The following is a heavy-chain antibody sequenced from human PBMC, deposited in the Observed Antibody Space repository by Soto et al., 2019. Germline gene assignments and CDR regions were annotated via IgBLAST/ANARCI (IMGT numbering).Heavy chain of an antibody. V-gene: IGHV1-69*13. CDR1: GGTFSSYA. Sequence: SVKVSCKASGGTFSSYAISWVRQAPGQGLEWMGGIIPIFGTANYAQKFQGRVTITADESTSTAYMELSSLRSEDTAVYYCARGLFGTMVRGGNYWGQGTLVTVSS. CDR2: IIPIFGTA. J-gene: IGHJ4*02. CDR3: ARGLFGTMVRGGNY. D-gene: IGHD3-10*01.